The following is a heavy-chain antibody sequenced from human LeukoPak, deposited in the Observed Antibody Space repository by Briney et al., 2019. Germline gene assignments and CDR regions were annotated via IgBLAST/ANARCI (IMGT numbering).Heavy chain of an antibody. CDR2: ISYDGSSR. J-gene: IGHJ4*02. V-gene: IGHV3-30-3*01. CDR3: ARLVGWNYDY. D-gene: IGHD1-1*01. Sequence: HAGGSLRLSCAASGFTFSTYAMHWVRQAPGKGLDWVADISYDGSSRSYADSVRGRFIISRDNSKSTLYVEMNSLRAEDTAVYYCARLVGWNYDYWGQGTLVTVSS. CDR1: GFTFSTYA.